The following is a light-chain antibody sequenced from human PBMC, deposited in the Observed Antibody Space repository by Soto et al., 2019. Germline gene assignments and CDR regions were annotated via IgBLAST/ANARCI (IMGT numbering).Light chain of an antibody. CDR2: AAS. CDR1: QPISNY. V-gene: IGKV1-39*01. CDR3: QQSYSTPWT. Sequence: DIQMTQSPSSLSASVVDRVTITCRASQPISNYLNWYQQKPGKAPKLLIYAASSLQSGVPSRLSGSGSGTDFTLAISSLQPEDFATYYCQQSYSTPWTFGQGTKVDIK. J-gene: IGKJ1*01.